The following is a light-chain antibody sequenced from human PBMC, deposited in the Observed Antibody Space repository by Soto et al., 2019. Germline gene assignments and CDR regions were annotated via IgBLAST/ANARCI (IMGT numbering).Light chain of an antibody. Sequence: QSVLTQLPSASGTPGQRVTISCSGSSSNIGSNTVNWYQQLPGTAPKLLIHANNQRPSGVPDRFSGSKSGTSASLAISWLKSEEADYYCAAWDDSLNGYVFGTGTKV. CDR3: AAWDDSLNGYV. CDR2: ANN. J-gene: IGLJ1*01. CDR1: SSNIGSNT. V-gene: IGLV1-44*01.